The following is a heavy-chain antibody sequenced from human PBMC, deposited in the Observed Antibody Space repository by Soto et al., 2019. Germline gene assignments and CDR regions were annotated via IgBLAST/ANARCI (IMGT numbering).Heavy chain of an antibody. V-gene: IGHV3-66*01. J-gene: IGHJ6*02. CDR3: AHLRSGVSVMDYYYESGMDL. CDR1: GFTVSSKY. D-gene: IGHD2-15*01. Sequence: GGSLRLSCAASGFTVSSKYMSWVRQAPGKGLEWVSLIQSGGPTSYADSVKGRFTISRDTSENTLHLQMDSLRAEDTAVYYCAHLRSGVSVMDYYYESGMDLWGQGFLVTGS. CDR2: IQSGGPT.